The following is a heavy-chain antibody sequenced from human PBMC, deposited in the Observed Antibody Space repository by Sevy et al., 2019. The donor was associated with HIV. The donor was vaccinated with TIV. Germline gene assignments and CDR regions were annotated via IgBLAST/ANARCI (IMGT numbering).Heavy chain of an antibody. CDR2: IYSGGST. D-gene: IGHD6-19*01. J-gene: IGHJ4*02. CDR3: ARVLGIAVAPYYFDY. V-gene: IGHV3-53*01. CDR1: GFTVSSNY. Sequence: GSLRLSCAASGFTVSSNYMSWVRQAPGKGLEWVSVIYSGGSTYYADSVKGRFTISRDNSKNTLYLQMNSLRAEDTAVYYCARVLGIAVAPYYFDYWGQGTLVTVSS.